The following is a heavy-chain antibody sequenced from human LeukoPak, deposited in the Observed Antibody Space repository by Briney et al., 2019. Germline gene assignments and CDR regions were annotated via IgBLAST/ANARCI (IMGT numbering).Heavy chain of an antibody. CDR2: ISSSSAYI. J-gene: IGHJ4*02. D-gene: IGHD2-2*01. CDR1: GFIYSSYS. Sequence: GSLRLSCVVSGFIYSSYSMNWVRQAPGKGLEWVSSISSSSAYIYYADSVKGRFTISRDNSKNTLYLQMNSLRAEDTAIYYCAKDLNARVFTSCPDFWGQGTLVTVSS. V-gene: IGHV3-21*04. CDR3: AKDLNARVFTSCPDF.